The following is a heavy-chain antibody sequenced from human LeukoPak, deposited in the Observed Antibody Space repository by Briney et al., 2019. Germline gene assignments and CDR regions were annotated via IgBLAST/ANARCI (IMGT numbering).Heavy chain of an antibody. V-gene: IGHV1-46*03. D-gene: IGHD3-3*01. CDR2: INPSGGST. J-gene: IGHJ4*02. Sequence: ASVKVSCKAPGYTFTSYYMHWVRQAPGQGLEWMGIINPSGGSTSYAQKFQGRVTMTRDTSTSTVYMELSSLRSEDTAVYYCARVARYDFWSGYLNFDYWGQGTLVTVSS. CDR3: ARVARYDFWSGYLNFDY. CDR1: GYTFTSYY.